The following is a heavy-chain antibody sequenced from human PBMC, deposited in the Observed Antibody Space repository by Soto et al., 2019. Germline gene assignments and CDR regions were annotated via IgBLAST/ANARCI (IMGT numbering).Heavy chain of an antibody. V-gene: IGHV1-69*13. CDR2: IIPIFGTA. Sequence: VASVKVSCKASGGTFSSYAISWVRQAPGQGLEWMGGIIPIFGTANYAQKFQGRVTITADESTSTAYMELSSLRSEDTAVYYCARASRYYGSGSYPYYYYGMDVWGRGTTVTVSS. D-gene: IGHD3-10*01. CDR3: ARASRYYGSGSYPYYYYGMDV. CDR1: GGTFSSYA. J-gene: IGHJ6*02.